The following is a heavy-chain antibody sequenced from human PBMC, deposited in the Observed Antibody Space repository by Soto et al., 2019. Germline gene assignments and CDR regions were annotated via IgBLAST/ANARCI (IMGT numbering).Heavy chain of an antibody. CDR3: ARGPSSLTSFDY. J-gene: IGHJ4*02. CDR1: GFTFSSYA. CDR2: ISYDGSNK. V-gene: IGHV3-30-3*01. D-gene: IGHD2-2*01. Sequence: PGGSLRLSCAASGFTFSSYALHWVRQAPGKGLEWVAVISYDGSNKYYADSVKGRFTISRDNSKNTLYVQMNSLRGEDTAVYYCARGPSSLTSFDYWGQGTLVTVYS.